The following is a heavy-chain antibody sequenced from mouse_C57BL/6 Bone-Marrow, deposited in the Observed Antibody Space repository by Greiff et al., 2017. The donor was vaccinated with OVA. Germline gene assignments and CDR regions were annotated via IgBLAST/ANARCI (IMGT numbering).Heavy chain of an antibody. CDR1: GYTFTSYG. V-gene: IGHV1-81*01. J-gene: IGHJ3*01. CDR2: IYPRSGNT. Sequence: VKLMESGAELARPGASVKLSCKASGYTFTSYGISWVKQRTGQGLEWIGEIYPRSGNTYYNEKFKGKATLTADKSSSTAYMELRSLTSEDSAVYFCASTTVVGPPWFAYWGQGTLVTVSA. CDR3: ASTTVVGPPWFAY. D-gene: IGHD1-1*01.